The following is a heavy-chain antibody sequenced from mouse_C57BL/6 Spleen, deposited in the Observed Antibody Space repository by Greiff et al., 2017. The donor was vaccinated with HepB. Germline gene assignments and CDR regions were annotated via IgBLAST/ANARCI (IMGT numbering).Heavy chain of an antibody. CDR2: IHPSDSDT. J-gene: IGHJ4*01. Sequence: VQLQQPGAELVKPGASVKVSCKASGYTFTSYWMHWVKQRPGQGLEWIGRIHPSDSDTNYNQKFKGKATLTVDKSSSTAYMQLSSLTSEDSAVYDCAMGIYYGDYEGAMDYWGQGTSVTVSS. CDR3: AMGIYYGDYEGAMDY. V-gene: IGHV1-74*01. CDR1: GYTFTSYW. D-gene: IGHD2-13*01.